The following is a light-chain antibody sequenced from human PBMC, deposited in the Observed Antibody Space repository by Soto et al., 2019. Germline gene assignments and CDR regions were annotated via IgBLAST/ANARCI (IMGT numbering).Light chain of an antibody. CDR2: GNS. CDR3: QSYDISLSGYV. Sequence: QCVLTQPPSVSGAPGQRVTISCTGSSSNIGAGYDVHWYQQLPGTAPKLLIYGNSNRPSGVPDRFSGSKSGTSASLAITGLQAEDEADYYCQSYDISLSGYVFGTGTKVTVL. CDR1: SSNIGAGYD. V-gene: IGLV1-40*01. J-gene: IGLJ1*01.